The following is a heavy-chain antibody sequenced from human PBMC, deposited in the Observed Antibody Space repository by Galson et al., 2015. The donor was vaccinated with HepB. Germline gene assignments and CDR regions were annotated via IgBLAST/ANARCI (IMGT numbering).Heavy chain of an antibody. CDR2: ILHDGKDK. J-gene: IGHJ4*01. CDR3: AKDRLGSGSYYFDS. D-gene: IGHD3-10*01. Sequence: SLRLSCAASGLTFSSFGMHWVRQAPGKGLEWVAVILHDGKDKYYADSVKGRITVSRDNLNNTLYLQMNSLRSEDTAVYYCAKDRLGSGSYYFDSWGHGALVTVSS. CDR1: GLTFSSFG. V-gene: IGHV3-30*18.